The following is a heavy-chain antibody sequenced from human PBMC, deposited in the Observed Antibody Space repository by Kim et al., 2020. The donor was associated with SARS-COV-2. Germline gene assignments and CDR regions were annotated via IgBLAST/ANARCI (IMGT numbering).Heavy chain of an antibody. V-gene: IGHV3-30*01. J-gene: IGHJ4*02. CDR3: ARESGPYYFAY. Sequence: YYPDSVKGRFPISRDNSKNALYLKMNSLRAEHTAVYYCARESGPYYFAYWGQGTLVTVPS.